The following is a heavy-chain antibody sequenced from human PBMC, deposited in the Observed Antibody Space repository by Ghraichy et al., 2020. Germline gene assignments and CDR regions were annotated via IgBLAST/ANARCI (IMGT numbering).Heavy chain of an antibody. CDR1: GFTFRSYS. J-gene: IGHJ5*02. V-gene: IGHV3-23*01. D-gene: IGHD5-12*01. Sequence: LSLTCATSGFTFRSYSMNWVRQAPGKGLEWVSIIGADAVTTYYADYVKGRFTVSRDNSKNTLYLIMSGLRAEDTAVYYCAKGGHNTGYGFDPWGQGTLVTVSS. CDR3: AKGGHNTGYGFDP. CDR2: IGADAVTT.